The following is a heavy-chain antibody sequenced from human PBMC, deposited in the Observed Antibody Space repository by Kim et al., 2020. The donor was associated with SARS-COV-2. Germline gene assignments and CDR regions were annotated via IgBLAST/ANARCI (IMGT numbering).Heavy chain of an antibody. Sequence: AAPVKGRFTISRDASKNTLYLQMNSLKTEDTAVYYCTTDSPLTVTFFDYWGQGTLVAVSS. CDR3: TTDSPLTVTFFDY. J-gene: IGHJ4*02. D-gene: IGHD4-17*01. V-gene: IGHV3-15*01.